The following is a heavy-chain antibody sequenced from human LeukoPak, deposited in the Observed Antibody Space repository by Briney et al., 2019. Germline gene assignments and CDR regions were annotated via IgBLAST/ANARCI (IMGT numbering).Heavy chain of an antibody. D-gene: IGHD4-11*01. CDR3: ARVMTTVTTGWYFDL. CDR1: GYTFTSYG. J-gene: IGHJ2*01. Sequence: ASVKVSCKASGYTFTSYGISWVRQAPGQGLEWMGWISAYNGNTNYAQKLQGRVTMTTDTSTSTAYMELRSLRSDDTAVYYCARVMTTVTTGWYFDLWGRGTLVTVSS. CDR2: ISAYNGNT. V-gene: IGHV1-18*01.